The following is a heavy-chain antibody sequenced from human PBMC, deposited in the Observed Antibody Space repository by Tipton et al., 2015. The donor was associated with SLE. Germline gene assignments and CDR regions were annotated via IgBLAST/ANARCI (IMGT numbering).Heavy chain of an antibody. CDR1: KFTFSSSW. D-gene: IGHD1-26*01. V-gene: IGHV3-7*01. J-gene: IGHJ4*02. CDR2: IKHDGSER. CDR3: VRYAPSARWAVDY. Sequence: SLRLSCAASKFTFSSSWMTWVRQAPGKGLEWVANIKHDGSERYYVDSVKGRFTISRDNAKDSLYLQLNSLGAEDTAVYYCVRYAPSARWAVDYWGQGTLVTVPS.